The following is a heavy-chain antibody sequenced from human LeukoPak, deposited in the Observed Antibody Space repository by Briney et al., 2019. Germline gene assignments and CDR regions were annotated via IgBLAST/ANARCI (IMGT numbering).Heavy chain of an antibody. CDR1: GFTFSGFA. Sequence: GGSLRLSCAASGFTFSGFAMSWVRRTPGKGLEWVSGISGSGDNTLYADSVKGRFTISRDNSKNTLYLEMNSLRAEDTAVYYCASYTGTYFYLYYMDVWGEGTTVTVSS. CDR2: ISGSGDNT. D-gene: IGHD1-1*01. J-gene: IGHJ6*03. CDR3: ASYTGTYFYLYYMDV. V-gene: IGHV3-23*01.